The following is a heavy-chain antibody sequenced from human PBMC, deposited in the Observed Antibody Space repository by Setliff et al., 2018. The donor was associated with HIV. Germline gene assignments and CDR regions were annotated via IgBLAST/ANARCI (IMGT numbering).Heavy chain of an antibody. CDR1: GFTFSSYW. CDR2: ISWNSGSI. V-gene: IGHV3-9*01. CDR3: AKDGKYYFGSGDYYYYMDV. D-gene: IGHD3-10*01. J-gene: IGHJ6*03. Sequence: LRLSCAASGFTFSSYWMHWVRQAPGRGLEWVSGISWNSGSIGYADSVKGRFTISRDNAKNSLYLQMNSLRAEDTALYYCAKDGKYYFGSGDYYYYMDVWGKGTTVTVSS.